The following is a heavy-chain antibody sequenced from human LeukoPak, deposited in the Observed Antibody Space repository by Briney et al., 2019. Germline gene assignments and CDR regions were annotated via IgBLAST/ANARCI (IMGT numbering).Heavy chain of an antibody. J-gene: IGHJ5*02. Sequence: PGGSLRLSCAASGFTFSSYAMSWVRQAPGKGLEWVSAIIGSGGSTYYADSVKGRFTISRDNSKNTLYLQMNSLRAEDTAVYYCARGGIAARRQAGPSWFDPWGQGTLVTVSS. V-gene: IGHV3-23*01. CDR1: GFTFSSYA. D-gene: IGHD6-6*01. CDR2: IIGSGGST. CDR3: ARGGIAARRQAGPSWFDP.